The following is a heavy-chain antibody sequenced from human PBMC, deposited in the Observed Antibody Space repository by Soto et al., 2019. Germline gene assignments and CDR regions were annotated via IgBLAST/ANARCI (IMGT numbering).Heavy chain of an antibody. J-gene: IGHJ4*02. D-gene: IGHD2-15*01. CDR1: GGSISTYY. V-gene: IGHV4-59*01. CDR3: ARAGCSGDSCSFDQFDY. CDR2: INYSGST. Sequence: PSETLSLTCTVSGGSISTYYWSWIRQPPGKGLEWIGYINYSGSTNYNPSLKSRVTISVDTSKNQFSLKLSSVTAADTAVYYCARAGCSGDSCSFDQFDYWGQGTLVTVYS.